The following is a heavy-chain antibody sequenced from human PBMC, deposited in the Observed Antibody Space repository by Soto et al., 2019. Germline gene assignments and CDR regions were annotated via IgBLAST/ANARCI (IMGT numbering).Heavy chain of an antibody. D-gene: IGHD1-26*01. CDR3: ATQGYSGSYQFDY. J-gene: IGHJ4*02. CDR1: GGSISSYY. V-gene: IGHV4-59*01. Sequence: TLSLTCTVSGGSISSYYWSWIRQPPGKGLEWIGYIYYSGSTNYNPSLKSRVTISVDTSKNQFSLKLSSVTAADTAVYYCATQGYSGSYQFDYWGQGTLVTVSS. CDR2: IYYSGST.